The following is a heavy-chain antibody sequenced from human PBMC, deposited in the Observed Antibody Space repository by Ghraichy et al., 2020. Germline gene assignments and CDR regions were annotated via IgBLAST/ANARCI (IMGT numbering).Heavy chain of an antibody. J-gene: IGHJ4*02. V-gene: IGHV4-39*07. CDR1: GGSISSSSYY. CDR3: ARLYYDFWSGYPDY. D-gene: IGHD3-3*01. Sequence: SETLSLTCTVSGGSISSSSYYWGWIRQPPGKGLEWIGSIYYSGSTYYNPSLKSRVTISVDTSKNQFSLKLSSVTAADTAVYYCARLYYDFWSGYPDYWGQETLVTVSS. CDR2: IYYSGST.